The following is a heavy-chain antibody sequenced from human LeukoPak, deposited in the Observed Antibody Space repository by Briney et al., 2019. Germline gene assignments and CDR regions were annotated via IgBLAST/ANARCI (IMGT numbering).Heavy chain of an antibody. D-gene: IGHD3-22*01. Sequence: ASVKVSCKASGYTFSGYYMHWVRQAPGQGLEWMGWINPNSATTKYKQKFQGRVTMTWDTSISTAYMGLSRLRSDDTAVYYCARERDSSGYSPLDPWGQGTLVTVSS. J-gene: IGHJ5*02. CDR1: GYTFSGYY. CDR2: INPNSATT. V-gene: IGHV1-2*02. CDR3: ARERDSSGYSPLDP.